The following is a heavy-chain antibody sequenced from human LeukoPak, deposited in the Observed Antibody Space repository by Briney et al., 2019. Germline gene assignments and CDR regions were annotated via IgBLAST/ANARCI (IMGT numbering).Heavy chain of an antibody. D-gene: IGHD5-18*01. CDR2: IYYSGST. J-gene: IGHJ6*03. CDR3: ARVAEYSYGTGYYYYYMDV. V-gene: IGHV4-59*01. CDR1: GGSISSYY. Sequence: SETLSLTCTVSGGSISSYYWSWIRQPPGKGLEWIGYIYYSGSTNYNPSLKSRVTISVDTSKNQFSLKLSSVTAADTAVYYCARVAEYSYGTGYYYYYMDVWGKGTTVTVSS.